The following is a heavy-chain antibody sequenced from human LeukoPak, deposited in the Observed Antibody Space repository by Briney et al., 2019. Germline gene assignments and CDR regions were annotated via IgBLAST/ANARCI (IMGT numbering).Heavy chain of an antibody. CDR2: ISYSGST. Sequence: SETLSLTCTVSGTSICSGDYYWSWIRQPPGKGLEWIGYISYSGSTYYKPSLKSRLTISIDTSKNQFSLKLSSVTAADTAVYYCARGVYNFWSGYPQNWFVPWGQGILVTVSS. J-gene: IGHJ5*02. CDR1: GTSICSGDYY. CDR3: ARGVYNFWSGYPQNWFVP. D-gene: IGHD3-3*01. V-gene: IGHV4-30-4*08.